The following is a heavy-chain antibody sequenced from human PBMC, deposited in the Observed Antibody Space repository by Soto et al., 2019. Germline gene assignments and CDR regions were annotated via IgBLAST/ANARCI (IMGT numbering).Heavy chain of an antibody. Sequence: VQLVESGGGVVQPGRSLRLSCAASGFTFSSYAIHWVRQAPGKGLEYVSAISSNGGSTYYADSVKGRFTISRDNSKNTLYLQMSSLRVEDTAVYCCVKPPGYYYDSNVYYSVWGQGILVTVSS. CDR3: VKPPGYYYDSNVYYSV. V-gene: IGHV3-64D*06. CDR2: ISSNGGST. J-gene: IGHJ4*02. CDR1: GFTFSSYA. D-gene: IGHD3-22*01.